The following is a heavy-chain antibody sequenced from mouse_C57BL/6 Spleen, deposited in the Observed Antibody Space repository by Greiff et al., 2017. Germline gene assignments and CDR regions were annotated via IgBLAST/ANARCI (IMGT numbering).Heavy chain of an antibody. J-gene: IGHJ2*01. CDR3: ARWGGSLYYFDY. CDR1: GYTFTSYG. V-gene: IGHV1-81*01. CDR2: IYPRSGNT. D-gene: IGHD1-1*02. Sequence: QVQLQQSGAELARPGASVKLSCKASGYTFTSYGISWVKQRTGQGLEWIGEIYPRSGNTYYNEKFKGKATLTADKSSSTAYMELRSLTAEDSAVDFCARWGGSLYYFDYWGQGTTLTVSS.